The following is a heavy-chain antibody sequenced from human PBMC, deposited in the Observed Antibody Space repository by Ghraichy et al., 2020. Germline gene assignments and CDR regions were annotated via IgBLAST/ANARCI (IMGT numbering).Heavy chain of an antibody. V-gene: IGHV3-23*01. D-gene: IGHD6-25*01. J-gene: IGHJ5*01. CDR1: GFTFGDNA. CDR2: ISAIGGNT. Sequence: LSLTCAASGFTFGDNAMSWVRQAPGKGLEWLSSISAIGGNTYYADSVKGRFTISRDNSKNTLFVQMNGLRVEDTAVYYCAKDRGPSGFHNWFDSWGQGTLVTVSS. CDR3: AKDRGPSGFHNWFDS.